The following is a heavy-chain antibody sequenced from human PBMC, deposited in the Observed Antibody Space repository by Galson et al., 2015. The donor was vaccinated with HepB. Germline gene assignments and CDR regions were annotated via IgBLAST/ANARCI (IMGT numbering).Heavy chain of an antibody. Sequence: VKVSCKVSGYTFTDYYMHWVQQAPGQGLEWMGLVDPEDGETIYAEKFQGRVTITADTSTDTAYMELSSLRSEDTAVYYCATSLTYYDFWSGPPRGFDYWGQGTLVTVSS. D-gene: IGHD3-3*01. V-gene: IGHV1-69-2*01. J-gene: IGHJ4*02. CDR1: GYTFTDYY. CDR2: VDPEDGET. CDR3: ATSLTYYDFWSGPPRGFDY.